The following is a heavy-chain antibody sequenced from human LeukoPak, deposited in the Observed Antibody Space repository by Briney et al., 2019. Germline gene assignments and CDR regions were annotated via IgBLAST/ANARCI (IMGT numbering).Heavy chain of an antibody. CDR1: GFTSSTFA. J-gene: IGHJ6*03. CDR2: ISWDGGST. Sequence: GGSLRLSCAASGFTSSTFAMHWVRLSPGKGLEWVSLISWDGGSTYYADSVKGRFTISRDNAKNSLYLQMNSLRAEDMALYYCAKDSGSGRNYYYYYMDVWGKGTTVTVSS. CDR3: AKDSGSGRNYYYYYMDV. D-gene: IGHD6-19*01. V-gene: IGHV3-43*02.